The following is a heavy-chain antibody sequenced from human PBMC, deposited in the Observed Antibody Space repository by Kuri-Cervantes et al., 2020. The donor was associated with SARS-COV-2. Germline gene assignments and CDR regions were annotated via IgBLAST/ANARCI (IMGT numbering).Heavy chain of an antibody. V-gene: IGHV4-38-2*01. Sequence: GSLRLSCAVSGYSISSGYYWGWIRQPPGKGLEWIGSIYHSGSTYYNPSLKSRVTISVDTSKNQFSLKLSSVTAADTAVYYCARHLSLGTPGYWGQGTLVTVSS. CDR1: GYSISSGYY. CDR2: IYHSGST. CDR3: ARHLSLGTPGY. J-gene: IGHJ4*02. D-gene: IGHD2-15*01.